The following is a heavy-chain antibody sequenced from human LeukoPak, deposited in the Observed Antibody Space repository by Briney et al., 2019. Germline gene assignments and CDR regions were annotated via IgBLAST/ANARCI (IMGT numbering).Heavy chain of an antibody. CDR2: ISYDGSNK. V-gene: IGHV3-30*04. CDR3: ARDGGTTMIVSRGAFDI. CDR1: GFTFSSYA. J-gene: IGHJ3*02. D-gene: IGHD3-22*01. Sequence: GGSLRLSCAASGFTFSSYAMHWVRQAPGKGLEWVAVISYDGSNKYYADSVKGRFTISRDNSKNTLYLQMNSLRAEDTAVYYCARDGGTTMIVSRGAFDIWGQGTMVTVSS.